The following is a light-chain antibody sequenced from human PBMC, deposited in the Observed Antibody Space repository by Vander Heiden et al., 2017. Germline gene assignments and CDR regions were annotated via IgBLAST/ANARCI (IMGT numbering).Light chain of an antibody. CDR3: SSYTISSTL. CDR2: DDN. J-gene: IGLJ3*02. Sequence: SALSQPASVSGSPGQSFPIPCTGTGSDVGGYNYVSWYPTHPGNAPKLMSYDDNNRPSGVSKHFSGSKSGSTASLTISGLQAEGEADYDFSSYTISSTLFGGGTKLTVL. CDR1: GSDVGGYNY. V-gene: IGLV2-14*01.